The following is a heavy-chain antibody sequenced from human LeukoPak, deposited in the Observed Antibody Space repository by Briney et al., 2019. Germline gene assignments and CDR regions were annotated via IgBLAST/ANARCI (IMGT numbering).Heavy chain of an antibody. V-gene: IGHV3-53*05. CDR1: GFIVNNKY. J-gene: IGHJ4*02. D-gene: IGHD3-10*01. Sequence: GGSLRLSCAASGFIVNNKYMTWVRQAPGKGLEWVSLIYNDGRTYYADSVKGRFTISRDNSKNTLYLQMNSLRAEDTAVYYCAKKGRFGEFLWGQGTLVTVSS. CDR2: IYNDGRT. CDR3: AKKGRFGEFL.